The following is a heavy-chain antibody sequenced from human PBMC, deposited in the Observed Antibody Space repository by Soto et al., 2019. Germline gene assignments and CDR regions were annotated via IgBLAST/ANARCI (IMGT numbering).Heavy chain of an antibody. Sequence: QIQLVQSGAEVKKPGASVKVSCKASGFTFSDYGFSWVRQAPGRGLEWMGWISAFNGETNYTQKSEGRVAMTTDAATTTAYMELRSLTVDDTAVYYCVRDQQWLLPVPLSFAYWGQGTVVTVSS. CDR1: GFTFSDYG. J-gene: IGHJ4*02. V-gene: IGHV1-18*01. CDR3: VRDQQWLLPVPLSFAY. CDR2: ISAFNGET. D-gene: IGHD6-19*01.